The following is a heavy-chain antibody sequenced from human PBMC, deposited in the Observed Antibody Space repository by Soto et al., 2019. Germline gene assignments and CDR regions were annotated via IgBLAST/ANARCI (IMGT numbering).Heavy chain of an antibody. D-gene: IGHD3-10*01. CDR2: IGGGGFTT. J-gene: IGHJ3*02. V-gene: IGHV3-74*01. Sequence: EVQLVESGGGLVQPGGSLRLSCAASGFNFSPYWMHWVRQAPGKGLEWISHIGGGGFTTIYADSVKGRFTISRDDAKSTLYLQMNSLGSEDTAVYYCARDRGYPDSFDTWGQGTVVTVSS. CDR3: ARDRGYPDSFDT. CDR1: GFNFSPYW.